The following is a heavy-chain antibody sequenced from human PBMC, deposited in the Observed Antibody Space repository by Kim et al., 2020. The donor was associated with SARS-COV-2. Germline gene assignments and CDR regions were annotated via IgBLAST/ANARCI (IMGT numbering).Heavy chain of an antibody. D-gene: IGHD3-3*01. CDR3: ARGYPHYDFWSGCYFDY. J-gene: IGHJ4*02. V-gene: IGHV1-18*01. Sequence: ASVKVSCKASGYTFTSYGISWVRQAPGQGLEWMGWISAYNGNTNYAQKLQGRVTMTTDTSTSTAYMELRSLRSDDTAVYYCARGYPHYDFWSGCYFDYWGQGTLVTVSS. CDR2: ISAYNGNT. CDR1: GYTFTSYG.